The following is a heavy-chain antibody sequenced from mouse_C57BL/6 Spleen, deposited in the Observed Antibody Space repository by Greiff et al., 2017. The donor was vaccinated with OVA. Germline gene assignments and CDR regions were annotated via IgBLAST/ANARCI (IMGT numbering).Heavy chain of an antibody. CDR3: ARQGNYYFDY. J-gene: IGHJ2*01. Sequence: EVQLVESGGGLVKPGGSLTLSCAASGFTFSDYGMHWVRQAPEKGLAWVAYISSGSSTIYYADTVKGRFTISRDNAKNTLFLQMTSLRSEDTAMYYCARQGNYYFDYWGQGTTLTVSS. V-gene: IGHV5-17*01. CDR2: ISSGSSTI. CDR1: GFTFSDYG. D-gene: IGHD2-1*01.